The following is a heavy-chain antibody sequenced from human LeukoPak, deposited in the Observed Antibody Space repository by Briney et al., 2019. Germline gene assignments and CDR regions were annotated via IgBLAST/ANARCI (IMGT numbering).Heavy chain of an antibody. CDR1: GFTFTSYY. CDR2: INPSGGTT. D-gene: IGHD6-13*01. J-gene: IGHJ5*01. Sequence: ASVKVSCKASGFTFTSYYMHWVRQAPGQGLEWIGIINPSGGTTSYSQKLQGRLILTRDTSTTTLYMELSSLTSEDTAVYYCVRGGASAGRGEPGDSWGQGTLVTVSS. CDR3: VRGGASAGRGEPGDS. V-gene: IGHV1-46*04.